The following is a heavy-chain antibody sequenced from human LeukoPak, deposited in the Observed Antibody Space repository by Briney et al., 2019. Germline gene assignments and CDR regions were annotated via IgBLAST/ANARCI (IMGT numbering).Heavy chain of an antibody. V-gene: IGHV3-74*01. Sequence: GSLRLSCAVSGFSLSSFWMQWVRQAPGKGLVWVSRIDSDGSRTSYADFVKGRFTISRDIAKNTMYLQMDSLRDEDTAVYCCARIYRGYSFGHTPDYWGQGTLVAVSS. CDR2: IDSDGSRT. CDR3: ARIYRGYSFGHTPDY. CDR1: GFSLSSFW. D-gene: IGHD5-18*01. J-gene: IGHJ4*02.